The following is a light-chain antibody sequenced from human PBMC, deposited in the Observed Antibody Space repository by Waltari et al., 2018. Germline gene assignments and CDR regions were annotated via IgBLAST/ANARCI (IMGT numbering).Light chain of an antibody. CDR2: DVT. CDR1: SRDVGGYDY. V-gene: IGLV2-11*01. J-gene: IGLJ1*01. CDR3: CSYAGSYIYV. Sequence: QSALTQPRSVSGSPGQSITIACAGTSRDVGGYDYVSWYQQYPGKAPKRIIYDVTTRPSGVPDRFSGSKSANTASLTISGLQAEDEADYYCCSYAGSYIYVFGSGTKVTVL.